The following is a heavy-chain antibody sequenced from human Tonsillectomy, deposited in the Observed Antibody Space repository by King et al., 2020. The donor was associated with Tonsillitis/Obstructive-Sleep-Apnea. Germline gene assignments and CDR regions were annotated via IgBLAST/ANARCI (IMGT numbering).Heavy chain of an antibody. Sequence: VQLVESGGGVAQPGRSLRLSCAASGFTFNIYAMHWVRQAPGKGLEWVAVVSNDGSIIYYADSVKGRFTISRDNSKNTLYLQMNSLRAEDTALYYCAKDSGQVYYNDMDVWGQGTTVTVSS. CDR3: AKDSGQVYYNDMDV. CDR2: VSNDGSII. CDR1: GFTFNIYA. V-gene: IGHV3-30*18. J-gene: IGHJ6*02.